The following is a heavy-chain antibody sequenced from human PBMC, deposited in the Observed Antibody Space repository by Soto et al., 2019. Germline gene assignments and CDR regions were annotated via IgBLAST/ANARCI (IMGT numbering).Heavy chain of an antibody. CDR1: GFTFSSYA. Sequence: GGSLRLSCAASGFTFSSYAMSWVRQAPGKGLEWVSAISGSGGSTYYADSVKGRFTISRDNSKNTLYLQMNSLRAEDTAVYYCAKAPSTIFGVVEDVPFDYWGQGTLVTFSS. J-gene: IGHJ4*02. D-gene: IGHD3-3*01. CDR3: AKAPSTIFGVVEDVPFDY. CDR2: ISGSGGST. V-gene: IGHV3-23*01.